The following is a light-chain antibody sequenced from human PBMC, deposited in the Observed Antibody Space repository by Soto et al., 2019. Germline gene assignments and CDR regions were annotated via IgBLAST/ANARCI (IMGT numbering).Light chain of an antibody. J-gene: IGKJ1*01. CDR2: GAS. Sequence: DLQMTQSPSSLSASVGDRVTITCRASEDISNYLAWYQQKPGKVPKLPIYGASTLQSGVPSRFSGSGSGTDFTLTISSLQTEDVATYYCQNYNRAPWTFGQGTKVESK. CDR1: EDISNY. CDR3: QNYNRAPWT. V-gene: IGKV1-27*01.